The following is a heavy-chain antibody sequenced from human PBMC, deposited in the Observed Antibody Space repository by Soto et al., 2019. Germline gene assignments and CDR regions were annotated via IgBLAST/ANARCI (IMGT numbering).Heavy chain of an antibody. V-gene: IGHV3-21*06. J-gene: IGHJ6*02. CDR1: GFTFNNYS. Sequence: ESGGGLVKPGGSLRLSCSASGFTFNNYSLHWVRQAPGKGLKWVSSISSRGTYMYYTDSVKGRFTISRDNAKSLVFLQMNSLTAADTAVYYCARNEAMDVWGQGTTVTVSS. D-gene: IGHD1-1*01. CDR3: ARNEAMDV. CDR2: ISSRGTYM.